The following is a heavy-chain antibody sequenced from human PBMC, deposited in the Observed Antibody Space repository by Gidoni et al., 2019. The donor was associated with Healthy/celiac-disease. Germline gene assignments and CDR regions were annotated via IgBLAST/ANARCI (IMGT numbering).Heavy chain of an antibody. CDR1: GFTFSSYA. V-gene: IGHV3-23*01. J-gene: IGHJ5*02. D-gene: IGHD5-18*01. Sequence: EVQLLESGGGLVQPGGSLRLSCAASGFTFSSYAMSWVRQAPGTGLEWVSAISGSGGSTYYADSVKGRFTISRDNSKNTLYLQMNSLRAEDTAVYYCAKDFSRGGYSYGSNWFDPWGQGTLVTVSS. CDR3: AKDFSRGGYSYGSNWFDP. CDR2: ISGSGGST.